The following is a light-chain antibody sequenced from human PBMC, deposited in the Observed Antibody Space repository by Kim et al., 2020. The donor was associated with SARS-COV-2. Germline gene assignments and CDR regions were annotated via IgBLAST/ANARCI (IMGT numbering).Light chain of an antibody. CDR1: QSIGSGY. J-gene: IGKJ2*01. CDR2: GAS. V-gene: IGKV3-20*01. CDR3: QQYYSSPAT. Sequence: EIVLTQSPGTLSLSPGERATLSCRASQSIGSGYLAWYQQKPGQAPRLLIYGASSRATGIPDRFSGSESGTDSTLTISRLEPEDFAMYYCQQYYSSPATFGQGTNLEI.